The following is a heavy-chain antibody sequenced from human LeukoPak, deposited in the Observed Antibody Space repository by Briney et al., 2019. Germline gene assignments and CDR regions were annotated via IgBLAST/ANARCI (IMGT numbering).Heavy chain of an antibody. CDR2: ISNDGNSK. CDR1: GFTLSENN. CDR3: ARDRSGFYSVDH. Sequence: GGSLRLSCAASGFTLSENNVHWVRQAPGKGLEWVALISNDGNSKDYADSVKGRFTLSGDNSKTTVYLQMNSLRAEDTAVYYCARDRSGFYSVDHWGQGTLVIVSS. J-gene: IGHJ4*02. D-gene: IGHD5-12*01. V-gene: IGHV3-30-3*01.